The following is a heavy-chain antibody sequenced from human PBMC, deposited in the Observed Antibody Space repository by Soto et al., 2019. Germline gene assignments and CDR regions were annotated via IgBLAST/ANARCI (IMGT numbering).Heavy chain of an antibody. Sequence: PSQTLSLTCVGSGDTVSSNSVAWNWVRQSPSRGLEWLGRTYYRSRWYSDYAVSVKSRITINPDTSKNQFSLQLNSVTPEDTAVYYCARDGNSSGWYYYYYGMDVWGQGTTVTVSS. V-gene: IGHV6-1*01. D-gene: IGHD6-19*01. CDR1: GDTVSSNSVA. J-gene: IGHJ6*02. CDR2: TYYRSRWYS. CDR3: ARDGNSSGWYYYYYGMDV.